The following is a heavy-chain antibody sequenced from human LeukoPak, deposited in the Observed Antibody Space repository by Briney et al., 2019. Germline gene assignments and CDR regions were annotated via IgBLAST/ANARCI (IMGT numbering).Heavy chain of an antibody. D-gene: IGHD1-26*01. CDR3: AKSFTGSYLDYFDY. CDR2: IQYDAGNR. J-gene: IGHJ4*02. CDR1: GFTFSSFG. V-gene: IGHV3-30*02. Sequence: GGSLRLSCAASGFTFSSFGMPWVRQAPGKGLEWVAFIQYDAGNRQYADSVKGRFTISRDNSKTTLYLQMNSLTAEDTAVYYCAKSFTGSYLDYFDYWGQGTLVTVSS.